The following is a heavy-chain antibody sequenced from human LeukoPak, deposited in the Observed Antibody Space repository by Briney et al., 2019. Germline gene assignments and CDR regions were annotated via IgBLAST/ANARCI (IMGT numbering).Heavy chain of an antibody. CDR1: GGSISSSNW. CDR3: ARRYGSGSYYNLGGYYMDV. CDR2: IYHSGST. D-gene: IGHD3-10*01. J-gene: IGHJ6*03. V-gene: IGHV4-4*02. Sequence: PSGTLSLTCAVSGGSISSSNWWSWVRQPPGKGLEWIGEIYHSGSTNYNPSLKSRVTISVDTSKNQFSLKLSSVTAADTAVYYCARRYGSGSYYNLGGYYMDVWGKGTTVTISS.